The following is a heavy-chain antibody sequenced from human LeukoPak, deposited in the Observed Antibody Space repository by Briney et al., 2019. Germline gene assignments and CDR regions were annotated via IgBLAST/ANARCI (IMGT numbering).Heavy chain of an antibody. J-gene: IGHJ4*02. V-gene: IGHV4-31*03. CDR3: ARVGHYYDSSGYYYDY. CDR1: GGSISSGGYY. D-gene: IGHD3-22*01. Sequence: TLSLTCTVSGGSISSGGYYWSWIRQHPGKGLEWIGYIYYSGSTYYNPSLKSRVTISVDTSKSQFSLKLSSVTAADTAVYYCARVGHYYDSSGYYYDYWGQGTLVTVSS. CDR2: IYYSGST.